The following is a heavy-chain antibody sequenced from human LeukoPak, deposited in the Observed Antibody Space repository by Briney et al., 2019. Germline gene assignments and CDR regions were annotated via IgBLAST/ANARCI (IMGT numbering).Heavy chain of an antibody. V-gene: IGHV3-23*01. CDR3: TTGPVTLLWFGEPNWFDP. Sequence: PGGSLRLSCAASGFTFSSYAMSWVRQAPGKGLEWVSAISGSGGSTYYADSVKGRFTISRDNSKNTLYLQMNSLRAEDTAVYYCTTGPVTLLWFGEPNWFDPWGQGTLVTVSS. CDR1: GFTFSSYA. J-gene: IGHJ5*02. CDR2: ISGSGGST. D-gene: IGHD3-10*01.